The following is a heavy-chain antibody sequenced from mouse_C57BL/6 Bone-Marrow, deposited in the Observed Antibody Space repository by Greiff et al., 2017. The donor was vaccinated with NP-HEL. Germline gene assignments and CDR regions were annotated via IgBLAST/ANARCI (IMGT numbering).Heavy chain of an antibody. CDR3: ARDDYDPFDY. CDR2: ILPGSGST. CDR1: GYTFTGYW. V-gene: IGHV1-9*01. D-gene: IGHD2-4*01. J-gene: IGHJ2*01. Sequence: QVQLQQSGAELMKPGASVKLSCKATGYTFTGYWIEWVKQRPGHGLEWIGEILPGSGSTNYNEKFKGKATFTADTSSNTSYMQLSSLTTKDSAIYYCARDDYDPFDYWGQGTTLTVSS.